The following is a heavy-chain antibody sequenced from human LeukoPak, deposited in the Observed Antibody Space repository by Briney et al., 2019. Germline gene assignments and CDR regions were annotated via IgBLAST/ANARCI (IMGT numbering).Heavy chain of an antibody. CDR1: GGSFSGYY. CDR2: INHSGST. D-gene: IGHD3-3*01. CDR3: ARRITIFGXARD. V-gene: IGHV4-34*01. J-gene: IGHJ4*02. Sequence: SETLSLTCAVYGGSFSGYYWSWIRQPPGKGLEWIGEINHSGSTNYNPSLKSRGTISVDTSKNQFSLKLSSVTAADTAVYYCARRITIFGXARDXXQGTLVTVSS.